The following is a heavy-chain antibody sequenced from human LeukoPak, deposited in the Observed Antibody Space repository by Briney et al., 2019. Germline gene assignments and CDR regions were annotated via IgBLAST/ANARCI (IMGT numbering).Heavy chain of an antibody. Sequence: KPSETLSLTCAVYGGSFGGYYWSWIRQPPGKGLEWIGEINHSGSTNYNPSLKSRVTISVDTSKNQFSLKLSSVTAADTAVYYCARDDYGDHAPFDYWGQGTLVTVSS. CDR2: INHSGST. CDR1: GGSFGGYY. J-gene: IGHJ4*02. D-gene: IGHD4-17*01. V-gene: IGHV4-34*01. CDR3: ARDDYGDHAPFDY.